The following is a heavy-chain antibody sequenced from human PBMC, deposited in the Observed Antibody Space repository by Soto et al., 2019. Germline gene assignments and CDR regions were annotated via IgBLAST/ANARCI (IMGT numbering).Heavy chain of an antibody. V-gene: IGHV4-4*07. CDR3: ARESTAAGTDNWFDS. CDR1: GAFISGYY. CDR2: IYTSGST. J-gene: IGHJ5*01. D-gene: IGHD6-13*01. Sequence: PSETLSLTCTVSGAFISGYYWSWIRQPAGKGLEWIGRIYTSGSTKYSPSLKSRATMSVDTSKKQFSLKLNSVTAADTAVYYCARESTAAGTDNWFDSWGQGTLVTVSS.